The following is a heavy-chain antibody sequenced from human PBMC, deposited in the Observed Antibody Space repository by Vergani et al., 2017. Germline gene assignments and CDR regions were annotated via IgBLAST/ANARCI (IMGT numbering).Heavy chain of an antibody. D-gene: IGHD6-19*01. J-gene: IGHJ4*02. Sequence: EVQLVESGGGLVQPGGSLRLSCAASGFTFSSYWMHWVRQAPGKGLVWVSRINRDGSSTSYADSVKGRFTISRDNSKNTLYLQMNSLRAEDTAVYYCAKDLYSSGWYEYYFDYWGQGTLVTVSS. CDR1: GFTFSSYW. V-gene: IGHV3-74*01. CDR2: INRDGSST. CDR3: AKDLYSSGWYEYYFDY.